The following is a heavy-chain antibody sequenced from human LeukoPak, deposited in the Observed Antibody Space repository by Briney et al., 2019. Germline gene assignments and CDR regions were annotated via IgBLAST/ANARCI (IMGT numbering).Heavy chain of an antibody. CDR1: GGSIRSSNYY. CDR3: ARLRGGWPGHFDP. CDR2: IYYSGTT. D-gene: IGHD2-15*01. V-gene: IGHV4-39*01. J-gene: IGHJ5*02. Sequence: PSETLSLTCTVSGGSIRSSNYYWGWIRQPPGKGLEWIGTIYYSGTTYYNPSLKSRVTISVDTSTNQFSLKLSSVTAADTAVYYCARLRGGWPGHFDPWGQGTLVTVSS.